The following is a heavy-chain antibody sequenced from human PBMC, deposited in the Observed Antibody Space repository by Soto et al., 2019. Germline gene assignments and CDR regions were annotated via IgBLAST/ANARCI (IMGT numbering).Heavy chain of an antibody. CDR2: MNPQSGNT. CDR3: ARDQHAADQSDDAFDI. Sequence: QVQLVQSGAEVKKPGASVKVSYKASGYTFTSCDINWVRQATGQGLEWMGWMNPQSGNTGYAQEFQGRVTITRDNSPSTAYKKLSSLRSDDTDVYYRARDQHAADQSDDAFDIWQQGTMVTDSS. D-gene: IGHD2-2*01. CDR1: GYTFTSCD. V-gene: IGHV1-8*01. J-gene: IGHJ3*02.